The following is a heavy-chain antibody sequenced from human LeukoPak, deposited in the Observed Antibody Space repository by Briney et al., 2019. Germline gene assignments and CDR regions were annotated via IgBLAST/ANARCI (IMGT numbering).Heavy chain of an antibody. J-gene: IGHJ5*02. Sequence: PSETLSLTCTVSGGSISSGSYYWSWIRQPAGKGLEWIGRIYTSGSTNYNPSLKSRVTISVDTSKNQFSLKLSSVTAADTAVYYCARDRGGSSWPNWFDPWGQGTLVTVSS. D-gene: IGHD6-13*01. CDR1: GGSISSGSYY. CDR3: ARDRGGSSWPNWFDP. V-gene: IGHV4-61*02. CDR2: IYTSGST.